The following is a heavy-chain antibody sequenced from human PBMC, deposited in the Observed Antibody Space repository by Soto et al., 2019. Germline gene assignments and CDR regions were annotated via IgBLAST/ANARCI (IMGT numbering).Heavy chain of an antibody. J-gene: IGHJ5*02. Sequence: GGSLRLCCAASGFTFSSYAMSWVRQAPGKGLEWVSTISGSADSTYYADSVKGRFTISRDNSKNTLYLQMSSLRAEDTAVYYCAGHIFESGPWGQGTLVTVSS. CDR1: GFTFSSYA. D-gene: IGHD3-3*02. V-gene: IGHV3-23*01. CDR3: AGHIFESGP. CDR2: ISGSADST.